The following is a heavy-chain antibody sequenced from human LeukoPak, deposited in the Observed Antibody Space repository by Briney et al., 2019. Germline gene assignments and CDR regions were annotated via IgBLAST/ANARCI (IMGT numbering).Heavy chain of an antibody. J-gene: IGHJ4*02. CDR2: ISGSGGST. CDR3: ANQWEQNSPFDY. D-gene: IGHD1-26*01. V-gene: IGHV3-23*01. CDR1: GLTFSSYA. Sequence: GGSLRLSCAASGLTFSSYAMSWVRQAPGKGLEWVSAISGSGGSTYYADSVKGRFTISRDNSKNTLYLQMNSLRAEDTAVYYCANQWEQNSPFDYWGQGTLVTVSS.